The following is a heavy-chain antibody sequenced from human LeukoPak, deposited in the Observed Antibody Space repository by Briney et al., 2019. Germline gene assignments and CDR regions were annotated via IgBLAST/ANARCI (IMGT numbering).Heavy chain of an antibody. V-gene: IGHV1-8*03. D-gene: IGHD1-26*01. CDR1: GYTFTSYD. Sequence: ASVKISCKASGYTFTSYDINWVRQATGQGLEWMGWMNPNSGNTGYAQKFQGRVTITRNTSISTVYMELSSLRSEDTAVYYCARLARYSWSPISPLYYYYYMDVWGKGTTVTVPS. CDR2: MNPNSGNT. J-gene: IGHJ6*03. CDR3: ARLARYSWSPISPLYYYYYMDV.